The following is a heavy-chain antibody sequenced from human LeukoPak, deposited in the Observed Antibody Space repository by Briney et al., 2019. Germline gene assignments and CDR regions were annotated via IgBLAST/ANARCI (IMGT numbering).Heavy chain of an antibody. V-gene: IGHV4-34*01. CDR2: INHSGST. CDR1: GGSFSGYY. CDR3: ARGPPVTRY. D-gene: IGHD4-23*01. J-gene: IGHJ4*02. Sequence: SETLSLTCAVYGGSFSGYYWSWIRQPSGKGLEWIGEINHSGSTNYNPSLKSRVTISVDTSKNQFSLKLSSVTAADTAVYYCARGPPVTRYWGQGTLVTVSS.